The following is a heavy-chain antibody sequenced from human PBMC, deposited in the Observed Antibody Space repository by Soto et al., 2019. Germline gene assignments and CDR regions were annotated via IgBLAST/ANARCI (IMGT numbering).Heavy chain of an antibody. CDR1: GFTFSSYG. CDR2: ISYDGSNK. Sequence: PGGSLRLSCAASGFTFSSYGMHWVRQAPGKGLEWVAVISYDGSNKYYADSVKGRFTISRDNSKNSLYLQMNSLRAEDTAVYYCAKDQPAATYGMDVWGQGTTVTVSS. J-gene: IGHJ6*02. CDR3: AKDQPAATYGMDV. D-gene: IGHD2-2*01. V-gene: IGHV3-30*18.